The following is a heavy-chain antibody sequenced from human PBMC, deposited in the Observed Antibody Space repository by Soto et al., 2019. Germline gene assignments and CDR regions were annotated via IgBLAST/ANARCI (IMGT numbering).Heavy chain of an antibody. CDR2: ISGSGGST. V-gene: IGHV3-23*01. CDR1: GFTFSSYA. D-gene: IGHD3-10*01. Sequence: GGSLRLSCAASGFTFSSYAMSWVRQAPGKGLEWVSAISGSGGSTYYADSVKGRFTISRDNSKNTLYLQMNSLRAEDTAVYYCPKDKKPYSGSGSYLGYWGQGTLVTVSS. CDR3: PKDKKPYSGSGSYLGY. J-gene: IGHJ4*02.